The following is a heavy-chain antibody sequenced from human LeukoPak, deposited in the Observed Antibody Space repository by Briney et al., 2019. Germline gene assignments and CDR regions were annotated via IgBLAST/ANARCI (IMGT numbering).Heavy chain of an antibody. CDR3: ARDDYDFWSGYYGENFDY. D-gene: IGHD3-3*01. CDR1: GYTFTSYG. V-gene: IGHV1-18*01. CDR2: ISAYNGNT. J-gene: IGHJ4*02. Sequence: GASVKVSCKASGYTFTSYGISWVRQAPGQGLEWMGWISAYNGNTNYAQKLQGRVTMTTDTSTSTAYMELGSLRSDDTAVYYCARDDYDFWSGYYGENFDYWGQGTLVTVSS.